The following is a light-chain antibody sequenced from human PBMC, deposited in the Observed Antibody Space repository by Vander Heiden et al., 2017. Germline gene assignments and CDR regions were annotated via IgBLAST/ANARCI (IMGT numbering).Light chain of an antibody. V-gene: IGLV3-25*03. CDR1: ALPKQY. J-gene: IGLJ2*01. Sequence: SYELTPPPSVSVSPGQTARITCSGDALPKQYAYWYQQKPGQAPVLVIYKDSERPSGIPERFSGSSSGTTVTLTISGVQAEDEADYYCQSADSRGTYVVFGGGTKLTVL. CDR3: QSADSRGTYVV. CDR2: KDS.